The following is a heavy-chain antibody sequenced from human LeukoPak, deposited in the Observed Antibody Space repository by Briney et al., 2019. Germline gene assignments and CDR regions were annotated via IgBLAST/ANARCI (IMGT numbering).Heavy chain of an antibody. V-gene: IGHV4-34*01. D-gene: IGHD3-9*01. Sequence: PSETLSLTCAVYGGSFSGYYWSWIRQPPGKGLEWIGEINHSGSTNYNPSLKSRVTISVDTSKNQFSLKPSSVTAADTAVYYCARTQVLRYFDWLPWNYYYGMDVWGQGTTVTVSS. CDR1: GGSFSGYY. CDR2: INHSGST. CDR3: ARTQVLRYFDWLPWNYYYGMDV. J-gene: IGHJ6*02.